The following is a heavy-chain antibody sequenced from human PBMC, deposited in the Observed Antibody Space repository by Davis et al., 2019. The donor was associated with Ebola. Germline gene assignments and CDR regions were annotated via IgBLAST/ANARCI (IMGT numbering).Heavy chain of an antibody. V-gene: IGHV4-34*01. CDR2: INHSGST. D-gene: IGHD6-19*01. Sequence: GSLRLSCAVYGGSFSGYYWSWIRQPPGKGLEWIGEINHSGSTNYNPSLKSRVTISVDTSKNQFSLKLSSVTAADTAVYYCARDWSIAVAGYYGMDVWGQGTTVTVSS. CDR3: ARDWSIAVAGYYGMDV. J-gene: IGHJ6*02. CDR1: GGSFSGYY.